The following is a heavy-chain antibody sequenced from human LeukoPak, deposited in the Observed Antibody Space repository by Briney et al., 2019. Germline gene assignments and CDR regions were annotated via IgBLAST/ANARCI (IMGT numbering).Heavy chain of an antibody. J-gene: IGHJ4*02. CDR2: ISYDGSNK. CDR1: GFIFSSYG. CDR3: AKEQQFRGNYFDY. Sequence: GSLRLSCAASGFIFSSYGMHWVRQAPGKGLEWVAVISYDGSNKYYADSVKGRFTISRDNSKNTLYLQMNSLRAEDTAVYYCAKEQQFRGNYFDYWGQGTLVTVSS. D-gene: IGHD3-16*01. V-gene: IGHV3-30*18.